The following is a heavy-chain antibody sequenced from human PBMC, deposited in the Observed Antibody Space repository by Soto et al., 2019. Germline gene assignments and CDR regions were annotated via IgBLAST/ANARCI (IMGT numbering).Heavy chain of an antibody. J-gene: IGHJ4*02. CDR3: ARVVGGDFALSAYYFDY. D-gene: IGHD2-21*02. Sequence: EVQLVESGGGLVQPGGSLRLSCAASGFTFSSYWMSWVRQAPGKGLEWVANIKQDGSEKYYVDSVKGRFTISRDNAKNSLYLQMNSLRAEDTAVYYCARVVGGDFALSAYYFDYWGQGTLVTVSS. V-gene: IGHV3-7*01. CDR1: GFTFSSYW. CDR2: IKQDGSEK.